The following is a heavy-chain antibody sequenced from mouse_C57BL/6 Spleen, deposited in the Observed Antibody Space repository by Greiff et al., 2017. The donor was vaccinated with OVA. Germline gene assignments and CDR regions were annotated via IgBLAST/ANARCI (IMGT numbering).Heavy chain of an antibody. J-gene: IGHJ4*01. CDR3: ARRNSNYGAMDY. V-gene: IGHV5-2*01. D-gene: IGHD2-5*01. Sequence: EVHLVESGGGLVQPGESLKLSCESNEYEFPSHDMSWVRKTPEKRLELVAAINSDGGSTYYPDTMERRFIISRDNTKKTLYLQTSSLRSEDTALYYCARRNSNYGAMDYWGQGTSVTVSS. CDR1: EYEFPSHD. CDR2: INSDGGST.